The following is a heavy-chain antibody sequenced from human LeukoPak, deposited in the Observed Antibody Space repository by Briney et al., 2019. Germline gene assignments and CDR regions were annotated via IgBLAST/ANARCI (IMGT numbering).Heavy chain of an antibody. Sequence: GASVKVSCKASGYTFTGYYMHWVRQAPGQGLEWMGWINPNSGGTNYAQKFQGGVTMTKDTSISTAYMELSRLRSDDTAVYYCARGRRRDGYNVDYWGQGTLVTVSS. D-gene: IGHD5-24*01. CDR2: INPNSGGT. J-gene: IGHJ4*02. CDR3: ARGRRRDGYNVDY. V-gene: IGHV1-2*02. CDR1: GYTFTGYY.